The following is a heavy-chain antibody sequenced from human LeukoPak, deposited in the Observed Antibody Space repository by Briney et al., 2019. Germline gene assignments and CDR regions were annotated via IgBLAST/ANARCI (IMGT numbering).Heavy chain of an antibody. Sequence: PSETLSLTCAVYDGSFSGYYWSWIRQPPGKGLEWVAEISHSGKTNYNPSLKSRATISVDMSKNQFSLQMRSVTAADTAVYSCARGRFAGGGFGELHDWGQGTLVTVSS. J-gene: IGHJ4*02. V-gene: IGHV4-34*01. D-gene: IGHD3-10*01. CDR2: ISHSGKT. CDR3: ARGRFAGGGFGELHD. CDR1: DGSFSGYY.